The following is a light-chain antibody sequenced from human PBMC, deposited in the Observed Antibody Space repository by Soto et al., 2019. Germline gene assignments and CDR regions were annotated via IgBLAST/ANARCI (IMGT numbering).Light chain of an antibody. V-gene: IGLV2-8*01. J-gene: IGLJ3*02. Sequence: QSALTQPPSASGSPGQSVTISCTGTSSDVGAYKYVSWYQQYPGKAPKLMIYEVSKRPSGVPDRFSGSKSGITASLTVSGLQAEDEADYYFTAYVGSNIWVFGGGTKLTVL. CDR3: TAYVGSNIWV. CDR1: SSDVGAYKY. CDR2: EVS.